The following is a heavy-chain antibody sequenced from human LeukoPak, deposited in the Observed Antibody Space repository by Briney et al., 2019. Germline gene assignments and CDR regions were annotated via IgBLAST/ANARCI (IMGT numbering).Heavy chain of an antibody. CDR2: ISSSSSTI. D-gene: IGHD3-10*01. Sequence: GGSLRLSCAASGFTFSSYSMNWVRQAPGKGLEWVSYISSSSSTIYYADSVKGRFTISRDNAKNSLYLQMNSLRAEDTAVYYCARVFTDYYGSYYFDYWGQGTLITVSS. CDR1: GFTFSSYS. J-gene: IGHJ4*02. CDR3: ARVFTDYYGSYYFDY. V-gene: IGHV3-48*01.